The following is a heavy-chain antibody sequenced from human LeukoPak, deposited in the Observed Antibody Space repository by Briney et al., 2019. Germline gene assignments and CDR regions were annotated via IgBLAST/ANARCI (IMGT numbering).Heavy chain of an antibody. Sequence: GASVKVSCKASGYTFTSYGISWVRQAPGQGLEWMGWISAYNGNTNYAQKLQGRVTMTTDTSTSTAYMELRSLRSDDTAVYYCARDWGWFGEYYYYYMDVWGKGTTVTVSS. CDR3: ARDWGWFGEYYYYYMDV. D-gene: IGHD3-10*01. CDR1: GYTFTSYG. V-gene: IGHV1-18*01. J-gene: IGHJ6*03. CDR2: ISAYNGNT.